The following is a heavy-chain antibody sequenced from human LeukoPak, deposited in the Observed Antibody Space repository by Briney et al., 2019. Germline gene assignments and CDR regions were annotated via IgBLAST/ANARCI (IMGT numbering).Heavy chain of an antibody. Sequence: ASVKVSCKVSGYTLTELSMHWVRQAPGKWLEWMGGFDPEDGETIYAQKFQGRVTMTEDTSTDTAYMELSSLRSEDTAVYYCATAAGAFRDYYDSSGYSNLDYWGQGTLVTVSS. J-gene: IGHJ4*02. CDR2: FDPEDGET. CDR3: ATAAGAFRDYYDSSGYSNLDY. D-gene: IGHD3-22*01. V-gene: IGHV1-24*01. CDR1: GYTLTELS.